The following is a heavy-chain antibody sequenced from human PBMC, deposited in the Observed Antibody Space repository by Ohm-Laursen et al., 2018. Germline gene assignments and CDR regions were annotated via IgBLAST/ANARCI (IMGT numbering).Heavy chain of an antibody. Sequence: RSLRLSCAASGFTFSSYGMHWVRQAPGKGLEWVAVISDDGSNKYYADSVKGRFTISRDNSKNTLYLQMHGLRVEDTAVYYCARDEEYRDFYYYGMDVWGQGTTVIVSS. D-gene: IGHD5-18*01. V-gene: IGHV3-30*03. J-gene: IGHJ6*02. CDR3: ARDEEYRDFYYYGMDV. CDR1: GFTFSSYG. CDR2: ISDDGSNK.